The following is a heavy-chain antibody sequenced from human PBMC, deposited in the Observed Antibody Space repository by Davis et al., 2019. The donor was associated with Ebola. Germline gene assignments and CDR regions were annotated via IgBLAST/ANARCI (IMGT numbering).Heavy chain of an antibody. Sequence: PGGSLRLSCAASGFTFSSYTMNWVRQAPGKGLEWVSSISSGSDYIYYADSVKGRFTISRDNARNSLSLQMNSLRAEDTAVYYCARRSGPDYWGQGTLVTVSS. D-gene: IGHD2-15*01. CDR1: GFTFSSYT. CDR3: ARRSGPDY. CDR2: ISSGSDYI. V-gene: IGHV3-21*01. J-gene: IGHJ4*02.